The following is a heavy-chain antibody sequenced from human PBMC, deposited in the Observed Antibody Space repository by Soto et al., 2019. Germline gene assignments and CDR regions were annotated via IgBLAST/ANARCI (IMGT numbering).Heavy chain of an antibody. CDR3: ARDLAKGGGSAGFDY. CDR1: GYTSTVYY. Sequence: ASLKVSCKASGYTSTVYYMHWVRQAPGQGLEWMGWINPKSGGTMYPQKFQGRVTMTWDTSISTAYMALTRLRSDDTAVYYCARDLAKGGGSAGFDYWGQGTLVPVSS. J-gene: IGHJ4*02. V-gene: IGHV1-2*02. D-gene: IGHD1-26*01. CDR2: INPKSGGT.